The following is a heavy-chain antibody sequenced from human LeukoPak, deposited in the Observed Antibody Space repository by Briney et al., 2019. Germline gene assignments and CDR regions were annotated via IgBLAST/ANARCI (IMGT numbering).Heavy chain of an antibody. J-gene: IGHJ6*03. D-gene: IGHD3-10*01. CDR1: GFTFSNYA. CDR2: ISYDGSNK. Sequence: PGGSLRLSCAASGFTFSNYAMHWVRQAPGKGLEWVAVISYDGSNKYYADSVKGRFTIFRDNAKNSLYLQMNSLRAEDTAVYYCARDSTNYPRLLWFGELERRNSSHYYYYMDVWGKGTTVTVSS. V-gene: IGHV3-30-3*01. CDR3: ARDSTNYPRLLWFGELERRNSSHYYYYMDV.